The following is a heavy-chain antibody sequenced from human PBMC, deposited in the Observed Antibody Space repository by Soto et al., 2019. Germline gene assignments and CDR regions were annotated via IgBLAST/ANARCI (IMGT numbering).Heavy chain of an antibody. CDR2: MNPNSGNT. J-gene: IGHJ4*02. Sequence: QAQLVQSGAEVKKPGASVKVSCKASGYTFTGYDINWVRQDTGQGLEWMGWMNPNSGNTGYAQNFQGRVTMTRDNSITTAYTELTSLRDDDSAVYYCAGEKVGTTGIDFWGQGTLVTVSS. V-gene: IGHV1-8*01. CDR1: GYTFTGYD. CDR3: AGEKVGTTGIDF. D-gene: IGHD1-26*01.